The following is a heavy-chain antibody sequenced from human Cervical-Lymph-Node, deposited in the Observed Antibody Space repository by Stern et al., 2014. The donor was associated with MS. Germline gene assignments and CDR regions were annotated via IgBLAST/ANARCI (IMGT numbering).Heavy chain of an antibody. D-gene: IGHD4-11*01. CDR2: INGGPGTT. J-gene: IGHJ4*02. V-gene: IGHV1-3*01. CDR3: ARQPDYSDFLDF. Sequence: SGAEVKKPGASMTISCKTSGYNFIDHAIHWVRQAPGQRLEWMGWINGGPGTTKYSQKFQGRVSFTRDKAASAAYMDLSSLSPDDTAVYYCARQPDYSDFLDFWGKGTLVTVSS. CDR1: GYNFIDHA.